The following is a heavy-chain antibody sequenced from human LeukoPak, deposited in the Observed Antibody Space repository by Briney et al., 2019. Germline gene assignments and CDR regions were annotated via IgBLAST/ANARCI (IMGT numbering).Heavy chain of an antibody. J-gene: IGHJ5*02. CDR2: ITAYNGNT. V-gene: IGHV1-18*01. Sequence: ASVKVSCKASGYTFINYGISWVRQAPGQGLEWMGWITAYNGNTNYAQKLQGRVTMTTDTSTSTAYMELRSLRSDDTAVYYCARGPHYIVVVPAAASPNWFDPWGQGTLVTASS. D-gene: IGHD2-2*01. CDR3: ARGPHYIVVVPAAASPNWFDP. CDR1: GYTFINYG.